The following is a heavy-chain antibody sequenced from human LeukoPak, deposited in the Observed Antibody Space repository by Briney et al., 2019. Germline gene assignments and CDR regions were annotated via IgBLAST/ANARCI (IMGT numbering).Heavy chain of an antibody. CDR1: GFTFSSYW. V-gene: IGHV3-7*03. CDR3: AKETRITIFGVTDY. Sequence: PGGSLRLSCAASGFTFSSYWMSWVRQAPGKGLEWVANINQDGSEKYYVDSVKGRFTISRDNAKNSFYLQMNSLRAEDTAVYYCAKETRITIFGVTDYWGQGTLVTVSS. CDR2: INQDGSEK. D-gene: IGHD3-3*01. J-gene: IGHJ4*02.